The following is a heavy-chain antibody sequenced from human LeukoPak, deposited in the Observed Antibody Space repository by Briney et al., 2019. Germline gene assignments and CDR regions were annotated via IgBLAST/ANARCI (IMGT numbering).Heavy chain of an antibody. CDR1: GFTFSTYS. D-gene: IGHD6-6*01. CDR2: ISSSSTTI. V-gene: IGHV3-48*02. J-gene: IGHJ4*02. CDR3: AGGESEYSSSGDFAY. Sequence: GGSLRLSCAASGFTFSTYSMNWVRQAPGKGLEWVSYISSSSTTIYYADSVKGRFTISRDNAKNSLYLQMNSLRDEDTAVYYCAGGESEYSSSGDFAYWGQGTLVTVSS.